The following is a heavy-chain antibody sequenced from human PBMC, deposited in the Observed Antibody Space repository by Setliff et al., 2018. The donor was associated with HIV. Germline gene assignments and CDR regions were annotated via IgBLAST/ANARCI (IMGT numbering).Heavy chain of an antibody. CDR1: GFTVSSNY. D-gene: IGHD6-6*01. V-gene: IGHV3-64*01. CDR2: ISSNGGNT. J-gene: IGHJ3*02. CDR3: ARDASISSPYDAFDI. Sequence: PGGSLRLSCAASGFTVSSNYMSWVRQAPGKGLEYVSSISSNGGNTYYASSLKGRFTISRDNSKNTLYLQMGSLRAEDMAVYYCARDASISSPYDAFDIWGQGTMVTVSS.